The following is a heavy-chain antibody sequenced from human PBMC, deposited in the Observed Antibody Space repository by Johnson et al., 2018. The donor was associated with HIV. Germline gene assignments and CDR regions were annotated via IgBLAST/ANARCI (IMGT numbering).Heavy chain of an antibody. CDR1: GFTFSSYA. CDR2: ISYDGSNK. CDR3: ATRDPTHRPGVFDI. J-gene: IGHJ3*02. Sequence: QMLLVESGGGVVQPRRSLRLSCAASGFTFSSYAMHWVRQAPGKGLEWVAVISYDGSNKYYADSVKGRFTISRDNSKNTLYLQMNSLRAEDTAVYYCATRDPTHRPGVFDIWGQGTMVTVSS. D-gene: IGHD1-14*01. V-gene: IGHV3-30*04.